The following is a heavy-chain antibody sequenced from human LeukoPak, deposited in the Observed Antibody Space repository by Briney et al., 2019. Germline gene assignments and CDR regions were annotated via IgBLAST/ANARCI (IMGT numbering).Heavy chain of an antibody. CDR3: AKDMTGPFDY. CDR1: GFTFSNYW. Sequence: GGTLRLSCTASGFTFSNYWIHWVRQVPGKGLVWVSRINTDGATTTYADSVKGRFTISRDNAKNTLYLQMNSLRAEDSAVYYCAKDMTGPFDYWGQGTLVTVSS. V-gene: IGHV3-74*01. D-gene: IGHD3-9*01. CDR2: INTDGATT. J-gene: IGHJ4*02.